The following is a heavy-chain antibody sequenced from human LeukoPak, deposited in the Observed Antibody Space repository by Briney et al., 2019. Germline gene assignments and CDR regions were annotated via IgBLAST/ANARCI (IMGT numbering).Heavy chain of an antibody. CDR2: IKQDGSDK. Sequence: GGSVRLSCAASGFTYSFYWMSWVRQAPGKGLEWVANIKQDGSDKYYVDSVKGRFTISRDNSKNTLYLQVNSLRAEDTAFYFCARHSNKYDYDSSGHYRSFDYWGQGTLVSVSS. CDR1: GFTYSFYW. CDR3: ARHSNKYDYDSSGHYRSFDY. V-gene: IGHV3-7*01. J-gene: IGHJ4*02. D-gene: IGHD3-22*01.